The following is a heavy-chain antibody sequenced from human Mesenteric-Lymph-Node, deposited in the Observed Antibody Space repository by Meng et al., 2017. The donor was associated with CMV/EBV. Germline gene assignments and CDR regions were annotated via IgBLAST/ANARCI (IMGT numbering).Heavy chain of an antibody. CDR2: INSDGSST. V-gene: IGHV3-74*01. CDR1: GFTLSSYW. CDR3: AKGNSNYYFDY. D-gene: IGHD4-11*01. J-gene: IGHJ4*02. Sequence: GESLKISCAASGFTLSSYWMHWVRQAPGKGLVWVSRINSDGSSTNYADSVKGRFTISRDNAKNTLYLQMNSLRAEDTAVYYCAKGNSNYYFDYWGQGTLVTVSS.